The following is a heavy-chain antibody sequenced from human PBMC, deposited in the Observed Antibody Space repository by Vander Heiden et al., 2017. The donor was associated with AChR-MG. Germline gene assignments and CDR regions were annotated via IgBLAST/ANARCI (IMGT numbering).Heavy chain of an antibody. J-gene: IGHJ4*02. CDR2: MNPNSGNT. CDR1: GYTFTSYD. Sequence: QVQLVQSGAEVKKTGASVKVSCKAYGYTFTSYDINWVRQANGQGLEWMGWMNPNSGNTGYAQKFQGRVTMTRNTSISTAYMELSSLRSEDTAVYYCARFPHYYDSSGYYPPFDYWGQGTLVTVS. V-gene: IGHV1-8*01. CDR3: ARFPHYYDSSGYYPPFDY. D-gene: IGHD3-22*01.